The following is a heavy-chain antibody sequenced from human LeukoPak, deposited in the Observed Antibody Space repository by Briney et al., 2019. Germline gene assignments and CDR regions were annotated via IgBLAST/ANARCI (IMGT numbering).Heavy chain of an antibody. V-gene: IGHV4-34*01. CDR1: GGPFSDYY. J-gene: IGHJ6*03. Sequence: SETLSLTCAVYGGPFSDYYWSWIRQPPGKGLEWIGEINHNGSTKYNPSLKSRVTISVDTSKNQFSLKLSSVTAADTAVYYCARENEGVVVVAATSYYYYYMDAWGKGTTVTVSS. D-gene: IGHD2-15*01. CDR3: ARENEGVVVVAATSYYYYYMDA. CDR2: INHNGST.